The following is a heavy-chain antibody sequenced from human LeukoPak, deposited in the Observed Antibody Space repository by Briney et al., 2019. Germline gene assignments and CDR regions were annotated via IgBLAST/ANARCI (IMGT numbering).Heavy chain of an antibody. CDR1: GASIRSYY. V-gene: IGHV4-59*01. Sequence: SETLSLTCTVSGASIRSYYWSWPRQTPGKGLEWIGYIYHTGSTKYNPSLKSRVTISIDTSKNHFSLTLTSVTAAGTAVYYCSTDSPTGFDHWGQGALVTVSS. D-gene: IGHD2-8*02. J-gene: IGHJ4*02. CDR2: IYHTGST. CDR3: STDSPTGFDH.